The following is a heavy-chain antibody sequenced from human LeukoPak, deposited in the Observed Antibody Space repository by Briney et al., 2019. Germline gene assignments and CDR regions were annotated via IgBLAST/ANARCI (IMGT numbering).Heavy chain of an antibody. J-gene: IGHJ4*02. D-gene: IGHD7-27*01. CDR1: GGSISSSSYY. CDR3: ARQAWGFFDY. V-gene: IGHV4-39*01. CDR2: IYYSGST. Sequence: SETLSLTCTVSGGSISSSSYYWGWIRQPPGKGLEWIGSIYYSGSTYYNPSLKSRATISVDTSKNHFPLKLTSVTAADTAVYYCARQAWGFFDYWGQGTLVTVSS.